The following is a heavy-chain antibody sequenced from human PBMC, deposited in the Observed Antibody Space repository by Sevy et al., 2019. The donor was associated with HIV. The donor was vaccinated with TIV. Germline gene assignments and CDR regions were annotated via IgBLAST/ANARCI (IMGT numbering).Heavy chain of an antibody. CDR1: GFSLNDYY. V-gene: IGHV3-11*06. D-gene: IGHD3-22*01. J-gene: IGHJ6*02. CDR3: ARDGNSGYYFNYYYYGMDV. Sequence: GGSLRLSCAPTGFSLNDYYMTWIRQAPGKGLEWVSYISGDRGHTNYAGSVKGRFTISRDNTKNFVYLQMDGLRAEDTATYYCARDGNSGYYFNYYYYGMDVWGQGTTVTVSS. CDR2: ISGDRGHT.